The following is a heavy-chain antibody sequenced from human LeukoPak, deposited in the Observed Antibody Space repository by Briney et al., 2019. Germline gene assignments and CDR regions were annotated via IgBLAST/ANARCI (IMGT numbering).Heavy chain of an antibody. CDR3: ARHGGRYCTSLSCYHYFDY. Sequence: SETLSLTCTVSGGSISSSSYYWGWSPQPPGKGLEWIGRIYYIGSTYCNPSLTSRVTISVDTSKNQFSLKLSSVTAADTAVYYCARHGGRYCTSLSCYHYFDYWGQGTLVTVSS. D-gene: IGHD2-2*01. V-gene: IGHV4-39*01. CDR2: IYYIGST. CDR1: GGSISSSSYY. J-gene: IGHJ4*02.